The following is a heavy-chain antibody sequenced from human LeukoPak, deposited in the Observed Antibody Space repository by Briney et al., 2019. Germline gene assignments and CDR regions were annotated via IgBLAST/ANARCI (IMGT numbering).Heavy chain of an antibody. CDR2: LKPDGREK. D-gene: IGHD7-27*01. CDR3: ARGLGWFDP. Sequence: GGSLRLSCAVSGFTFSNYWMTWVRQAPGKGLEWVANLKPDGREKSYVDSVKGRFTISRDNAKNSLYLQMNSLRAEDTAVYYCARGLGWFDPWGRGTLVIVSS. V-gene: IGHV3-7*04. CDR1: GFTFSNYW. J-gene: IGHJ5*02.